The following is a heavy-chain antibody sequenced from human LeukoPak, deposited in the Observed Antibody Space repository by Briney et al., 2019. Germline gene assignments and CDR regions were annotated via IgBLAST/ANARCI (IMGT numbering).Heavy chain of an antibody. CDR3: ARARRYSSGLAAWSYFDY. V-gene: IGHV4-59*12. Sequence: SETLSLTCTVSGGSISSYYWSWIRQPPGKGLEWIGEIYHSGSTNYNPSLKSRVTISVDKSKNQFSLKLSSVTAADTAVYYCARARRYSSGLAAWSYFDYWGQGTLVTVSS. D-gene: IGHD6-19*01. CDR2: IYHSGST. J-gene: IGHJ4*02. CDR1: GGSISSYY.